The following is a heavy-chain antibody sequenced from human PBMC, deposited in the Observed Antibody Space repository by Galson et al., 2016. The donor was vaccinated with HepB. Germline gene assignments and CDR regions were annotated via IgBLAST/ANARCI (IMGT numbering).Heavy chain of an antibody. CDR3: ASLITIGAHGTDV. V-gene: IGHV4-34*01. CDR2: INDRGST. J-gene: IGHJ6*02. Sequence: SETLSLTCAVYGGSFSDFYWAWIRQPPGKGLEWIGEINDRGSTNYNPSLKSRVTISVDTSKMQFSLRLTSMTAADTAVYFCASLITIGAHGTDVWGQGTTVTVSS. D-gene: IGHD3-3*01. CDR1: GGSFSDFY.